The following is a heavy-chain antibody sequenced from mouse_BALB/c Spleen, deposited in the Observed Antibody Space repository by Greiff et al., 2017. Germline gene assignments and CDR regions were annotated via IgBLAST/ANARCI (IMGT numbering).Heavy chain of an antibody. CDR3: ARLAPIYYYGSRNFDY. CDR1: GFAFSSYD. D-gene: IGHD1-1*01. V-gene: IGHV5-12-1*01. Sequence: EVQLVESGGGLVKPGGSLKLSCAASGFAFSSYDMSWVRQTPEKRLEWVAYISSGGGSTYYPDTVKGRFTISRDNAKNTLYLQMSSLKSEDTAMYYCARLAPIYYYGSRNFDYWGQGTTLTVSS. J-gene: IGHJ2*01. CDR2: ISSGGGST.